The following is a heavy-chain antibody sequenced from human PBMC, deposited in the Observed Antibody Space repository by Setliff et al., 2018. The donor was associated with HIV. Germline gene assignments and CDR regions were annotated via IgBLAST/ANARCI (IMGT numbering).Heavy chain of an antibody. CDR1: GYDFTYYS. V-gene: IGHV1-8*02. D-gene: IGHD1-1*01. Sequence: ASVKVSCKASGYDFTYYSLHWVRQAPGQGLEWMGWMNRYGSTGYAQKFKGRVTMTRTTSISTAYMELSSLRSEDTAVYYCTRGDGNSGFDYWGQGTLVTVSS. CDR2: MNRYGST. J-gene: IGHJ4*02. CDR3: TRGDGNSGFDY.